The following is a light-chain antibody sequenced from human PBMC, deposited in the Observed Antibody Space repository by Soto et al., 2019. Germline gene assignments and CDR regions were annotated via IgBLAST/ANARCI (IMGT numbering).Light chain of an antibody. CDR3: SSYTSISTYV. CDR1: SSDVGGYNY. Sequence: QPALNHPASVTGAPGQSISISYTGTSSDVGGYNYVSWYQQHPGKAPKLMIYDVRNRPSGVSNRFSGSKSVNTASLTISGLRAEDEADYYCSSYTSISTYVFGTGTKVTVL. V-gene: IGLV2-14*01. J-gene: IGLJ1*01. CDR2: DVR.